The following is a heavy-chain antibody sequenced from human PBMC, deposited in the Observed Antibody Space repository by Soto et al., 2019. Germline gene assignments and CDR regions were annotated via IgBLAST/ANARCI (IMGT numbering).Heavy chain of an antibody. D-gene: IGHD6-13*01. CDR1: GFTFSSYW. J-gene: IGHJ6*02. Sequence: EVQLVESGGGLVQPGGSLRLSCVASGFTFSSYWMSWVRQAPVKGLEWVGNIKQDGSEENYVDSVKGRFTISRDNAKNSMYLQMNSLRAEDTAVYYCARIAASGRGWDVWGQGTTVGVSS. V-gene: IGHV3-7*01. CDR2: IKQDGSEE. CDR3: ARIAASGRGWDV.